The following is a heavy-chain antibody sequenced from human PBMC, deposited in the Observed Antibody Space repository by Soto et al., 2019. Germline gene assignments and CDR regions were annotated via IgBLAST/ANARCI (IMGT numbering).Heavy chain of an antibody. J-gene: IGHJ5*02. CDR3: AKYHAVGAPPAVPT. V-gene: IGHV3-23*01. CDR2: ISGSGGST. CDR1: GFTFSSYA. Sequence: GRSLRLSCAAYGFTFSSYAMSWVRQAPGKGLEWVSAISGSGGSTYYADSVKGRFTISRDNSKNTLYLQMNSLRAEDTAVCYCAKYHAVGAPPAVPTWGQGTLVTASS. D-gene: IGHD1-26*01.